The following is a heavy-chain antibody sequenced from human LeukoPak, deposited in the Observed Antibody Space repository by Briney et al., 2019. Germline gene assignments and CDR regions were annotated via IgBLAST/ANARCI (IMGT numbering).Heavy chain of an antibody. D-gene: IGHD3-3*01. CDR3: ARSGDFWSGYNMDV. Sequence: SETLSLTCTVSGGSISSGSYYWSWIRQPAVKGLEWIGRIYTSGSTNYNPSLKSRVTISVDTSKNQFSLKLSSVTAADTAVYYCARSGDFWSGYNMDVWGKGTTVTVSS. CDR1: GGSISSGSYY. V-gene: IGHV4-61*02. CDR2: IYTSGST. J-gene: IGHJ6*03.